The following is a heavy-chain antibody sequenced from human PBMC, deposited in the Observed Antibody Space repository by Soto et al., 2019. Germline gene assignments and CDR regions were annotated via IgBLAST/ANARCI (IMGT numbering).Heavy chain of an antibody. V-gene: IGHV1-69*01. J-gene: IGHJ6*02. CDR2: IIPILATA. D-gene: IGHD3-3*01. CDR3: ARDVRVSGYYRSRPRLGMDV. Sequence: QVQLVQSGAEVKKPGSSVKVSCKASGGTFSSYTFNWVRQAPGQGLEWMGGIIPILATANYAQKFQGRVTITADESTSTAYMDLSSLSSEDTAIYYCARDVRVSGYYRSRPRLGMDVWGQGTTVTVSS. CDR1: GGTFSSYT.